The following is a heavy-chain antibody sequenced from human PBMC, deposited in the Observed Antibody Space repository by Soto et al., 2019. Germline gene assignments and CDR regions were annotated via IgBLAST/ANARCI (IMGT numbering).Heavy chain of an antibody. D-gene: IGHD3-10*01. V-gene: IGHV1-8*01. CDR3: ARLGPYDPGSYSFRYNWFDP. CDR2: MNPNSGNT. J-gene: IGHJ5*02. Sequence: ASVKVSCTASGYTFTSYDINWVRQATGQGFEYLGWMNPNSGNTGYVKKFQGRVTISRDNSKNTVYLQMNSLRGEDTAMYYCARLGPYDPGSYSFRYNWFDPWGQGTLVTVSS. CDR1: GYTFTSYD.